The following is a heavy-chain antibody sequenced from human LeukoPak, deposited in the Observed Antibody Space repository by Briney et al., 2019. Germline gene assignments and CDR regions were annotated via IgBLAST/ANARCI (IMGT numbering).Heavy chain of an antibody. J-gene: IGHJ5*02. CDR1: GGSISSGDYY. V-gene: IGHV4-30-4*01. Sequence: SQTLSLTCTVSGGSISSGDYYWSWIRQPPGKGLEWIGYIYYSGSTYYNPSLKSRVTISVDTSKNQFSLKLSSVTAADTAVYYCARVTTVTTDYWFDPWGPGTLVTVSS. D-gene: IGHD4-17*01. CDR2: IYYSGST. CDR3: ARVTTVTTDYWFDP.